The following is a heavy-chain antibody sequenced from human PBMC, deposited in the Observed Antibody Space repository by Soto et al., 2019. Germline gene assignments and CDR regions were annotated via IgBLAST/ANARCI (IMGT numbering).Heavy chain of an antibody. D-gene: IGHD2-2*01. CDR1: GFTFSSYA. CDR2: ISGSGGST. J-gene: IGHJ4*02. Sequence: SLRLSCAASGFTFSSYAMSWVRQAPGKGLEWVSAISGSGGSTYYADSVKGRFTISRDNSKNTLYLQMNSLRAEDTAVYYCAKGTVVPAARGQYFDYWGQGTLVTVSS. V-gene: IGHV3-23*01. CDR3: AKGTVVPAARGQYFDY.